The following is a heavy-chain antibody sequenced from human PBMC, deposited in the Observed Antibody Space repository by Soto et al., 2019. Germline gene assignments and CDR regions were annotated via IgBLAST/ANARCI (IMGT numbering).Heavy chain of an antibody. Sequence: QVQLVQSGAEVKRPGSSVKVSCKASGDTFNFYSINWVRQAPGVGLEWVGRVNPILSMSNYAQRFQGRVTMTADKSTSTAYMELRSLRAADTAIYDCEISCGSGYLAFDYWGQGAPVTVSS. J-gene: IGHJ4*02. V-gene: IGHV1-69*02. CDR1: GDTFNFYS. CDR2: VNPILSMS. D-gene: IGHD6-19*01. CDR3: EISCGSGYLAFDY.